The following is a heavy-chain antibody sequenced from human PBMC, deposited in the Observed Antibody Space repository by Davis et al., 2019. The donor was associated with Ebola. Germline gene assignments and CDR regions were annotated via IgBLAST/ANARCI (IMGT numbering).Heavy chain of an antibody. Sequence: RNYPCNSYTRHWIRSVRQTPANGLERMRIISPGDSDTRYSPSFHGQVTISVDKSIRTAYLHWNSLKASDTAMYYCAGVNHWATGWFDPWGQGTLVTVSS. CDR2: ISPGDSDT. CDR1: CNSYTRHW. CDR3: AGVNHWATGWFDP. V-gene: IGHV5-51*01. D-gene: IGHD7-27*01. J-gene: IGHJ5*02.